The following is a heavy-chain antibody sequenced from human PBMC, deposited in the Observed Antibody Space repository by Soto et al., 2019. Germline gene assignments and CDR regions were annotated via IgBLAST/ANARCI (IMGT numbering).Heavy chain of an antibody. D-gene: IGHD1-1*01. V-gene: IGHV3-23*01. CDR2: ISGSDGAT. CDR1: GFSFSSYA. CDR3: AKYAGLSPGVRYNFDY. J-gene: IGHJ4*02. Sequence: EVQMLESGGDLIQPGGSLRLSCAASGFSFSSYAMSWVRQTSEKGLEWVSTISGSDGATYYADSVKGRFTISRDNSRNPLYLQMNSLRAEDTAMYYCAKYAGLSPGVRYNFDYWGQGTLGTVSS.